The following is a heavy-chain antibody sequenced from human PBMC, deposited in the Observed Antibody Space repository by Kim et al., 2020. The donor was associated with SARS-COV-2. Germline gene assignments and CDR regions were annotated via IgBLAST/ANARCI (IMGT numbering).Heavy chain of an antibody. Sequence: SETLSLSCTVSGGSISSYYWTWIRQPPGKGLEWIGYIYYSGSTNYNPSLKSRVTISVDTSKNQFSLKLNSVTAADTAVYYCAGHMALVAAFPQYWGHGAL. D-gene: IGHD6-19*01. CDR2: IYYSGST. CDR3: AGHMALVAAFPQY. J-gene: IGHJ4*01. V-gene: IGHV4-59*08. CDR1: GGSISSYY.